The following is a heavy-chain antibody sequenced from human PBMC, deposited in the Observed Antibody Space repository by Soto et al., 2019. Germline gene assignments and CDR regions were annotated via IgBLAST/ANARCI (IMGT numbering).Heavy chain of an antibody. Sequence: QMQLVQSGPEVKKPGTSVKVSCKASGFTFPSSAVQGVRQAGGKRLEWIGWMVVGSGNTNYAQKFQERVTITRDMSTSTAYMELSSLRSEDTAVYYCAADRGIVVVPAAYVWGQGTLVTVSS. CDR2: MVVGSGNT. D-gene: IGHD2-2*01. CDR3: AADRGIVVVPAAYV. V-gene: IGHV1-58*01. CDR1: GFTFPSSA. J-gene: IGHJ4*02.